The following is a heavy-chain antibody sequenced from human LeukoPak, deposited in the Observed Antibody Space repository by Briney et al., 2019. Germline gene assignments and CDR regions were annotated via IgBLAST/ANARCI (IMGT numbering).Heavy chain of an antibody. V-gene: IGHV3-7*01. CDR1: GFTFSSYW. J-gene: IGHJ3*02. Sequence: GGSLRLSCAASGFTFSSYWMSWVRQAPGKGLEWVANIKQDGSEKYYVDSVKGRFTISRDNAKNSLYLQMNSLRAEDTAVYYCARAPGSGSGAFDIWGQGTMVTVSS. D-gene: IGHD3-10*01. CDR3: ARAPGSGSGAFDI. CDR2: IKQDGSEK.